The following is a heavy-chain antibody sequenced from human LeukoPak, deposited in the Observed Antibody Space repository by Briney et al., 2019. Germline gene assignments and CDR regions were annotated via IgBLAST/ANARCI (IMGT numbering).Heavy chain of an antibody. V-gene: IGHV4-39*01. J-gene: IGHJ4*02. CDR3: ARQARQVRGIYDRGFDY. CDR2: IYYSGST. D-gene: IGHD3-3*01. Sequence: SQTLSLTCTVSGGSISSSSYYWGWIRQPPGKGLEWIGSIYYSGSTYYNPSLKSRVTISVDTSKNQFSLKLSSVTAADTAVYYCARQARQVRGIYDRGFDYWGQGTLVTVSS. CDR1: GGSISSSSYY.